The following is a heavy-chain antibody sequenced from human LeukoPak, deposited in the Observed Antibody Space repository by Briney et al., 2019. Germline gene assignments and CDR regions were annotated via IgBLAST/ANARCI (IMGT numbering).Heavy chain of an antibody. CDR3: ARVRPGIAVAGPYYCDY. J-gene: IGHJ4*02. D-gene: IGHD6-19*01. CDR2: IYPGDSDT. Sequence: GASLKISCKGSGSSFTTYWIGWVRQMPGKGLESMGMIYPGDSDTKYNPSFQGQVTISSDKSISTAYLQWRSLKASDTAMYYCARVRPGIAVAGPYYCDYWGQGTLVTVSS. V-gene: IGHV5-51*01. CDR1: GSSFTTYW.